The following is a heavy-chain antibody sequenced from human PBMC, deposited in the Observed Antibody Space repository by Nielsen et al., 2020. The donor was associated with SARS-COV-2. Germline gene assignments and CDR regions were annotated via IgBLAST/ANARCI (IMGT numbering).Heavy chain of an antibody. V-gene: IGHV3-7*01. CDR1: GFTFSSYW. Sequence: GESLKISCAASGFTFSSYWMSWVRQAPGKGLEWVANIKQDGSEKYYVDSVKGRFTISRDNAKNSLYLQMNSLRAEDTAVHYCARESVTGTDAFDIWGQGTVVTVSS. CDR3: ARESVTGTDAFDI. CDR2: IKQDGSEK. J-gene: IGHJ3*02. D-gene: IGHD6-19*01.